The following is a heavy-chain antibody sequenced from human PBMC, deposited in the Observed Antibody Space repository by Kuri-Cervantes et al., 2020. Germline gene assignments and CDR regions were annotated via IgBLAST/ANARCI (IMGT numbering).Heavy chain of an antibody. CDR3: AKGEYGEPPYYYYGMDV. CDR1: GFTFSSYG. Sequence: GGSLRLSCAASGFTFSSYGIHWVRQAPGKGLEWVAVVWYDGSDKYYADSVRGRFTISRDNSKNTLYLQMNSLRAEDTAVYYCAKGEYGEPPYYYYGMDVWGQGTTVTVSS. V-gene: IGHV3-30*02. CDR2: VWYDGSDK. D-gene: IGHD4-17*01. J-gene: IGHJ6*02.